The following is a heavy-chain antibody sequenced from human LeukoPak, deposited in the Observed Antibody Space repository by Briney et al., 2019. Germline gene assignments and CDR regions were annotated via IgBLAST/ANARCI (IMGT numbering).Heavy chain of an antibody. Sequence: GGSLRLSCAASGFTFSSYGMHWVRQAPGKGLEWVAFIRYDGSNKYYADSVKGRFTISRDNSKNTLYLQMNSLRAEDTAVYYCARDRNTDFWSGYYTNYFDYWGQGTLVTVSS. CDR2: IRYDGSNK. V-gene: IGHV3-30*02. CDR1: GFTFSSYG. J-gene: IGHJ4*02. D-gene: IGHD3-3*01. CDR3: ARDRNTDFWSGYYTNYFDY.